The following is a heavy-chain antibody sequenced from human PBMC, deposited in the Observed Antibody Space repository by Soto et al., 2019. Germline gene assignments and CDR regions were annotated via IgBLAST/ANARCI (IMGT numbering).Heavy chain of an antibody. V-gene: IGHV4-31*03. D-gene: IGHD6-6*01. J-gene: IGHJ6*02. Sequence: PSETLSLTCTVSGGSISSGVYYWSWVRHHPGKGLEWIGYIYYSGSTYYNPSLKSRVTISVDTSKNQFSLKLSSVTAADTAVYYCARDGSTGIAARPRADYYYGMDVWGQGTTVTVSS. CDR3: ARDGSTGIAARPRADYYYGMDV. CDR1: GGSISSGVYY. CDR2: IYYSGST.